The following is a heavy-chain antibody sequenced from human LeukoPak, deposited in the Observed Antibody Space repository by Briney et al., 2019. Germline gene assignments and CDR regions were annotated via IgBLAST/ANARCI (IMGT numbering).Heavy chain of an antibody. V-gene: IGHV4-59*11. CDR3: ASAGNPHYFDF. J-gene: IGHJ4*02. CDR2: IYYTGST. CDR1: GVSISSHY. Sequence: SETLSLTCTVSGVSISSHYWSWIRQSPGKRLEWIGNIYYTGSTNYNPSLQSRVVISIDTSKNQFSLTLNSVTAADAAVYYCASAGNPHYFDFWGQGPLVTVSS.